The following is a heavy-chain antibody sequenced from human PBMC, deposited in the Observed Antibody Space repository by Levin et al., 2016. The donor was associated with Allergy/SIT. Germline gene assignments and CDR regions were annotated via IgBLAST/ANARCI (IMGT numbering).Heavy chain of an antibody. J-gene: IGHJ3*02. CDR2: IYPGDSDT. D-gene: IGHD4-23*01. CDR3: AIEMTTVVTTRAPRGFDI. V-gene: IGHV5-51*01. Sequence: VRQMPGKGLEWMGIIYPGDSDTRYSPSFQGQVTISADKSISTAYLQWSSLKASDTAMYYCAIEMTTVVTTRAPRGFDIWGQGTMVTVSS.